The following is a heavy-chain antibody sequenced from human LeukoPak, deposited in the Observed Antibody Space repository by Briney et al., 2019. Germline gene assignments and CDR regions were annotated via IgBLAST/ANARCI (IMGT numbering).Heavy chain of an antibody. CDR2: IYNSGTT. CDR3: VGAKQWLSSDI. D-gene: IGHD3-22*01. CDR1: GGSISSYS. Sequence: SETLSLTCTVSGGSISSYSWSWIRQPPGKGLEYIGTIYNSGTTNYNPSLKSRVTVSVDTSKNRLSLKLTSVTAADTAVYYCVGAKQWLSSDIWGLGTMVTVPS. V-gene: IGHV4-59*08. J-gene: IGHJ3*02.